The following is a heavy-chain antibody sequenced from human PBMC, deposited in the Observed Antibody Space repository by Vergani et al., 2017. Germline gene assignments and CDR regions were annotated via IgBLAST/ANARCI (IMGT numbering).Heavy chain of an antibody. J-gene: IGHJ6*03. D-gene: IGHD3-3*01. CDR2: IYYSGSN. CDR3: ARVKKLRGFGVVIYYYYYMDV. CDR1: GGSISSGGYY. V-gene: IGHV4-31*03. Sequence: QVQLQESGPGLVKPSQTLSLTCTVSGGSISSGGYYWSWIRQHPGKGLEWSGYIYYSGSNYYNPSLKSRVTISVDTSKNQFSLKLSAVTAADTAGYYCARVKKLRGFGVVIYYYYYMDVGGKGTTVTVSS.